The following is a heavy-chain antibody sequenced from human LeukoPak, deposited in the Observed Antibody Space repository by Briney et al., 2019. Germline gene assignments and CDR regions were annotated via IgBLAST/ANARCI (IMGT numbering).Heavy chain of an antibody. CDR3: ARGGDTIGSIRSPFDI. D-gene: IGHD3-22*01. Sequence: QSGGSLRLSCVASGFTFSSYALNWVRQTPGKGLEWVSTISGSGASTYYADSVKGRFIISRDNSKNTVYLQLNSLRAEDTAVYYCARGGDTIGSIRSPFDIWGQGTMVTVSS. CDR2: ISGSGAST. CDR1: GFTFSSYA. J-gene: IGHJ3*02. V-gene: IGHV3-23*01.